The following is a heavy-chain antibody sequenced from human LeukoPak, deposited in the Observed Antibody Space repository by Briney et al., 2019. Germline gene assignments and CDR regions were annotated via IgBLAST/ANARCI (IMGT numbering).Heavy chain of an antibody. V-gene: IGHV1-69*13. Sequence: ASVKVSCKASGGTFSSYAISWARQAPGQGLEWMGGIIPIFGTANYAQKFQGRVTITADESTSTAYMELSSLRSEDTAVYYCARDRNVPYYYYYMDVWGKGTTVTVSS. D-gene: IGHD1-1*01. CDR2: IIPIFGTA. CDR1: GGTFSSYA. CDR3: ARDRNVPYYYYYMDV. J-gene: IGHJ6*03.